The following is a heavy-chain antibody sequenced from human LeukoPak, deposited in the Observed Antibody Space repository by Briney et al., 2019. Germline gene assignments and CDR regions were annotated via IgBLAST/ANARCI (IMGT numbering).Heavy chain of an antibody. CDR1: GGSVSSGSYY. D-gene: IGHD5-18*01. Sequence: PSETLSLTCTVSGGSVSSGSYYWSWIRQPPGKGLEWIGYIYYSGSTNYNPSLKSRVTISVDTSKNQFSLKLSSVTAADTAVYYCARGVGIQRWSFFFDYWGQGTLVSVSS. CDR2: IYYSGST. CDR3: ARGVGIQRWSFFFDY. V-gene: IGHV4-61*01. J-gene: IGHJ4*02.